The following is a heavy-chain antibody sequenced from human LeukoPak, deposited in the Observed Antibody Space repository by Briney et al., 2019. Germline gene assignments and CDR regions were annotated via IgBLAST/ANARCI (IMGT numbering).Heavy chain of an antibody. CDR1: GFTFSSYA. J-gene: IGHJ3*02. V-gene: IGHV3-23*01. D-gene: IGHD6-13*01. CDR3: AKDWPSEWQQLPDYDAVDI. Sequence: GGSLRLSCAASGFTFSSYAMSWVRQAPGKGLEWVSTISDSGGSTYYADSVKGRFTISRDNSKNTLFLRINSLRAEDTAVYYCAKDWPSEWQQLPDYDAVDIWGQGTMVTVSS. CDR2: ISDSGGST.